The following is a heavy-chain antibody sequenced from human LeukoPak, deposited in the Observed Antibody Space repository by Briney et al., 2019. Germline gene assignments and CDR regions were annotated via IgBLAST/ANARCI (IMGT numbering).Heavy chain of an antibody. Sequence: GGSLRPSCAASGFTFSDYWMTRVRQAPGKGLEWVANIKPDGSEKYYVDSVKGRFTISRDNAKNSLYLQMSSLRVEDTAVYYCARDQRRWLRVTLFDYWGQGTLVTVSS. D-gene: IGHD5-12*01. CDR2: IKPDGSEK. CDR3: ARDQRRWLRVTLFDY. J-gene: IGHJ4*02. CDR1: GFTFSDYW. V-gene: IGHV3-7*01.